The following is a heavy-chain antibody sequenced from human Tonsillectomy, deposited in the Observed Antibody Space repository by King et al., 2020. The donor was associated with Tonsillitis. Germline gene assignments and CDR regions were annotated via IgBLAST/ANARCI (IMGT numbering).Heavy chain of an antibody. D-gene: IGHD4-11*01. CDR2: IYHSGST. J-gene: IGHJ2*01. CDR1: GGSISSGGYS. V-gene: IGHV4-30-2*01. Sequence: QLQESGSGLVKPSQTLSLTCAVSGGSISSGGYSWSWIRQPPGKGLEWIGYIYHSGSTYYNPSLKSRVTISVDRSKNQFSLKLSSVTAADTAVYYCARVMGDYRPFLERWYFDLWGRGTLVTVSS. CDR3: ARVMGDYRPFLERWYFDL.